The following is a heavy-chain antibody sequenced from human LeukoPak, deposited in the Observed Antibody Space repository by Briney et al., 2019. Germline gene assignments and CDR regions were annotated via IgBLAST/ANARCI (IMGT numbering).Heavy chain of an antibody. CDR3: ARDVGYYDSSGYYHKIDY. Sequence: ASVKVSCKASGYTLTSYYMHWVRQAPGQGLEWMGIINPSGGSTSYAQKFQGRVTMTRDTSTSTVYMELSSLRSEDTAVYYCARDVGYYDSSGYYHKIDYWGQGTLVTVSS. D-gene: IGHD3-22*01. J-gene: IGHJ4*02. CDR2: INPSGGST. CDR1: GYTLTSYY. V-gene: IGHV1-46*01.